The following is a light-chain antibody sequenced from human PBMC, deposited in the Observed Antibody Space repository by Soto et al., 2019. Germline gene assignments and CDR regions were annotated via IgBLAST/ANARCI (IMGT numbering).Light chain of an antibody. J-gene: IGKJ3*01. V-gene: IGKV3-11*01. CDR3: QQRSSWPFT. CDR1: QSVSSY. CDR2: DAS. Sequence: EIVLTQSPATLSLSPGERATLSCRASQSVSSYLAWYQQKPGQAPRLLIYDASNSATSIPARFSGSGSGTDFALTISSLEPEDFAVYYCQQRSSWPFTFGPGTKVDIK.